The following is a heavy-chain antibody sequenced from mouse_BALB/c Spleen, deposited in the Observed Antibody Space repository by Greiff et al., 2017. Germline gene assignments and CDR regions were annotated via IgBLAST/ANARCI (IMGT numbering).Heavy chain of an antibody. J-gene: IGHJ4*01. D-gene: IGHD1-1*01. Sequence: EVKVVESGGGLVQPGGSLRLSCATSGFTFSDFYMEWVRQPPGKRLEWIAASRNKANDYTTEYSASVKGRFIVSRDTSQSILYLQMNALRAEDTAIYYCARDHYYGSLDYWGQGTSVTVSS. CDR3: ARDHYYGSLDY. CDR2: SRNKANDYTT. CDR1: GFTFSDFY. V-gene: IGHV7-1*02.